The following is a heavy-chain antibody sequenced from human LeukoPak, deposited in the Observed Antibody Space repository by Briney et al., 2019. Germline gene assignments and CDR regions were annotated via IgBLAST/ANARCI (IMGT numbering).Heavy chain of an antibody. CDR2: INPNSGGT. J-gene: IGHJ3*02. V-gene: IGHV1-2*02. D-gene: IGHD3-22*01. CDR3: ARGSPITMIAGGMSAFDI. CDR1: GYTFTGYY. Sequence: GASVTVSCKASGYTFTGYYMHWVRQAPGQGLEWMGWINPNSGGTNYAQKFQGRVTMTRDTSISTAYMELSRLRSDDTAVYYCARGSPITMIAGGMSAFDIWGQGTMVTVSS.